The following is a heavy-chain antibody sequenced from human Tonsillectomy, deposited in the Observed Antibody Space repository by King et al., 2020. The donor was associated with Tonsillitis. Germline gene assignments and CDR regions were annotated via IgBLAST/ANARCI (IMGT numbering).Heavy chain of an antibody. V-gene: IGHV4-4*02. CDR2: IYDNGST. Sequence: VQLQESGPGLVKPSGTLSLTCAVSGGSISSTNWWSWVRQPPGKRLEWIGEIYDNGSTNYNPSLKSRVTISVDISKNQFSLKLSSVTVADTAVYYCARETGRSIVWGQGTLVTVSS. CDR3: ARETGRSIV. CDR1: GGSISSTNW. J-gene: IGHJ4*02. D-gene: IGHD2-21*01.